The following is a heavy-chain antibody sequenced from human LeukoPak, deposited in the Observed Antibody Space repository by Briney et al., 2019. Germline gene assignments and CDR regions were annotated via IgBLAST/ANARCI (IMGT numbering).Heavy chain of an antibody. CDR1: GGSISSSSYY. V-gene: IGHV4-39*07. Sequence: SETLSLTCTVSGGSISSSSYYWGWIRQPPGKGLEWIGSIYYSGSTYYNPPLKSRVTISVDTSKNQFSLKLSSVTAADTAVYYCAREADSSGFDYWGQGTLVTVSS. D-gene: IGHD3-22*01. CDR3: AREADSSGFDY. J-gene: IGHJ4*02. CDR2: IYYSGST.